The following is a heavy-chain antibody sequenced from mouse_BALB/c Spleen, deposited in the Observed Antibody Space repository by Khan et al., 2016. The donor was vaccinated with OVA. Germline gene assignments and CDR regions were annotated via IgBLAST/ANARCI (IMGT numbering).Heavy chain of an antibody. CDR2: IFPGDGST. Sequence: QVQLQQSGAELVKPGASVKLSCKASGYTFTSYDMNWVRQRPGQGLEWLGWIFPGDGSTKYNEMLTGKATLTTDKSSRTAYMQLSRLTAEDSAVDCCARGGDGGFAYWGQGTLVTVSA. CDR1: GYTFTSYD. J-gene: IGHJ3*01. CDR3: ARGGDGGFAY. V-gene: IGHV1-85*01. D-gene: IGHD3-3*01.